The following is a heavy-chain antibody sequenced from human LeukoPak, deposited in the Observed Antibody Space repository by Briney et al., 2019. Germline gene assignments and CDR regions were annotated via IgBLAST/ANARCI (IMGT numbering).Heavy chain of an antibody. Sequence: PSETLSLTCSVSGGSITGYYWSWIRQPAAKGLDLIGRVYSSGTTNYNPSLTCRVTMSVDTSKNQISLNLTSVTAADMAVYYCARAPPRDGGGALFDYWGQGTLVTVSS. CDR3: ARAPPRDGGGALFDY. V-gene: IGHV4-4*07. CDR2: VYSSGTT. D-gene: IGHD3-16*01. CDR1: GGSITGYY. J-gene: IGHJ4*02.